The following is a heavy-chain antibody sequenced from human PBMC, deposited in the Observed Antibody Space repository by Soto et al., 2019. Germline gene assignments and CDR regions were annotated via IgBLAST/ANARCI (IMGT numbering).Heavy chain of an antibody. V-gene: IGHV3-23*01. CDR1: GFTFSSYA. J-gene: IGHJ3*01. CDR2: ISGSGGST. CDR3: AKGSVLASVWGALDA. Sequence: GGSLRLSCAASGFTFSSYAMSWVRQAPGKGLEWVSAISGSGGSTYYADSVKGRFTISRDNSKNTLYLQMNSLRAEDTAVYYCAKGSVLASVWGALDAWGQGTAVTVSS. D-gene: IGHD3-16*01.